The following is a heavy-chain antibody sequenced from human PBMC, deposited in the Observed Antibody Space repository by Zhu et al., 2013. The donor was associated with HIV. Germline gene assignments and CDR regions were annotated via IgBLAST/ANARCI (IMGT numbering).Heavy chain of an antibody. CDR3: ASSGHDYGDYTGRTFDY. J-gene: IGHJ4*02. CDR1: GFTFSSYA. D-gene: IGHD4-17*01. CDR2: ISYDGSNK. Sequence: VQLVESGGGVVQPGRSLRLSCAASGFTFSSYAMHWVRQAPGKGLEWVAVISYDGSNKYYADSVKGRFTISRDNSKNTLYLQMNSLRAEDTAVYYCASSGHDYGDYTGRTFDYWGQGTLVTVSS. V-gene: IGHV3-30-3*01.